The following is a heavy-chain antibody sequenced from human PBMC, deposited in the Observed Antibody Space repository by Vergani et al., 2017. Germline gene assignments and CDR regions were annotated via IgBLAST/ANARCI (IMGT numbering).Heavy chain of an antibody. CDR2: IYYSGST. J-gene: IGHJ4*02. Sequence: QVQLPESGPGLVKPSQPLSLTCTVSGGSISSYYWSWIRQPPGKGLEWIGYIYYSGSTNYNPSLKSRVTISVDTSKNQFSLKLSSVTAADTAVYYCAKGVYDFWSGYYAPFDYWGQGTLVTVSS. V-gene: IGHV4-59*12. CDR3: AKGVYDFWSGYYAPFDY. D-gene: IGHD3-3*01. CDR1: GGSISSYY.